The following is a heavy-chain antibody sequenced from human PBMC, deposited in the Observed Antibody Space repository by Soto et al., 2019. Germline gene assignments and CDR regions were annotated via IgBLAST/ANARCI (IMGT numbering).Heavy chain of an antibody. J-gene: IGHJ5*02. Sequence: PSETLSLTCAVYGGSFSGYYRSWIRQPPGKGLEWIGEINHSGGTNYNPSLKSRVTISVDTSKNQFSLKLSSVTAADTAVYYCARGPSSWYLIGNWFDPWGQGTLVTVSS. D-gene: IGHD6-13*01. CDR1: GGSFSGYY. V-gene: IGHV4-34*01. CDR2: INHSGGT. CDR3: ARGPSSWYLIGNWFDP.